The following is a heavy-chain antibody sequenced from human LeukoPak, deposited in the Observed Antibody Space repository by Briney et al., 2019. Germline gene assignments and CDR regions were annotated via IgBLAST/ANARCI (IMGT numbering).Heavy chain of an antibody. V-gene: IGHV4-61*02. J-gene: IGHJ4*02. D-gene: IGHD3-10*01. CDR2: IYSSGST. Sequence: SETLSLTCTVSGGSISSGSYYWSWIRQPAGKGLEWIGRIYSSGSTNYNPSLKSRVTISVDTSKNQFSLKLSSVTAADTAVYYCARDCARVSRFGELLTTRVSLDYWGQGTLVTVSS. CDR1: GGSISSGSYY. CDR3: ARDCARVSRFGELLTTRVSLDY.